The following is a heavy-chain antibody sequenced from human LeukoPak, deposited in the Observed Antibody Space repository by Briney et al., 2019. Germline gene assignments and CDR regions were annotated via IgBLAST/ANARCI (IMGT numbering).Heavy chain of an antibody. J-gene: IGHJ5*02. CDR1: GSRFTSYW. CDR3: ARLVSGVGNWFDP. V-gene: IGHV5-51*01. D-gene: IGHD1-26*01. CDR2: IYPGDSDT. Sequence: PGASLKISCKGSGSRFTSYWIVWVRQMPGKGLEWMGIIYPGDSDTRYSPSFQGQVTLSADKSISTAYLQWSSLKASDTAMYYCARLVSGVGNWFDPWGQGTLVSVSS.